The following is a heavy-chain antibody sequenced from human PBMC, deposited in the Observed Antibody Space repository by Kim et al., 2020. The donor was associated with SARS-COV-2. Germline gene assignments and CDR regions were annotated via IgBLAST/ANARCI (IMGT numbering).Heavy chain of an antibody. J-gene: IGHJ4*02. Sequence: PESRNGRFSISRDNSRNSLYLQMNNLRAEDTALYYCARGTSGTTGEVDYWGQGTLVTVSS. D-gene: IGHD1-1*01. CDR3: ARGTSGTTGEVDY. V-gene: IGHV3-21*01.